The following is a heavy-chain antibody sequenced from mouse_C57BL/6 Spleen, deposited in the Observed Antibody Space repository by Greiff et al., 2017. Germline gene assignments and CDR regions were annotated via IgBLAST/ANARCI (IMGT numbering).Heavy chain of an antibody. CDR1: GFTFSDYG. Sequence: EVKLVESGGGLVKPGGSLKLSCAASGFTFSDYGMHWVRQAPEKGLEWVAYISSGSSTISYADTVKGRFTIARDNAKNTLFRQMTSLRSEDTAMYYCARYLAYWGQGTSVTVSS. V-gene: IGHV5-17*01. J-gene: IGHJ4*01. CDR3: ARYLAY. D-gene: IGHD1-1*01. CDR2: ISSGSSTI.